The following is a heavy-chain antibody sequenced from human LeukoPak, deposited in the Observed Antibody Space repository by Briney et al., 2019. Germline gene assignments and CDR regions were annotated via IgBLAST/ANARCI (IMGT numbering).Heavy chain of an antibody. Sequence: GASVKVSCKASGGTFSSYAISWVRQAPGQGLEWMGGIIPILGTANYAQKFQGRVTITADKSTSTAYMELSSLSSEDTAVYYCARAELLWFGELKYNWFDPWGQGTLVTVSS. CDR2: IIPILGTA. CDR1: GGTFSSYA. D-gene: IGHD3-10*01. J-gene: IGHJ5*02. CDR3: ARAELLWFGELKYNWFDP. V-gene: IGHV1-69*06.